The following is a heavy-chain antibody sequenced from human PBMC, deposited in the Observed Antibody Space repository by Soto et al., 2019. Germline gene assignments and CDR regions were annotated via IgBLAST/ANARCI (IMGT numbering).Heavy chain of an antibody. CDR3: ARDPGYRGYDPDFDY. V-gene: IGHV1-69*08. D-gene: IGHD5-12*01. J-gene: IGHJ4*02. CDR1: GGTFSSYT. CDR2: IIPILGIA. Sequence: QVQLVQSGAEVKKPGSSVKVSCKASGGTFSSYTISWVRQAPGQGLEWMGRIIPILGIANYAQKFQGRVTSTADKPTSTAYMELSSLRSEDTAVYYCARDPGYRGYDPDFDYWGQGTLVTVSS.